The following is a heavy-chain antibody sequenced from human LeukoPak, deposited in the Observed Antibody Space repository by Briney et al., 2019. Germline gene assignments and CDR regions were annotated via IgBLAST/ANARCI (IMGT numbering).Heavy chain of an antibody. D-gene: IGHD4-23*01. CDR2: IYYSGSA. J-gene: IGHJ4*02. Sequence: PSETLSLTCIDSGGSISNSSYYWGWIRQPPEKGLEWIGSIYYSGSAYYNPSLKSRVTISVDTSKNQFSLKLTSVTAADTAVYYCARHWVVTPNYWGQGTLVTVSS. V-gene: IGHV4-39*01. CDR1: GGSISNSSYY. CDR3: ARHWVVTPNY.